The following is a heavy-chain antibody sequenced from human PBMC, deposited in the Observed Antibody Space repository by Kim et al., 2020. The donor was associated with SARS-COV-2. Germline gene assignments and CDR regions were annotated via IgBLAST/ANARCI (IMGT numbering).Heavy chain of an antibody. V-gene: IGHV3-23*01. J-gene: IGHJ4*02. Sequence: YADSVKGRFTISRDNSKNTLYLQMNSLRAEDTAVYYCAKRGVSSRWYVDYWGQGTLVTVSS. D-gene: IGHD6-13*01. CDR3: AKRGVSSRWYVDY.